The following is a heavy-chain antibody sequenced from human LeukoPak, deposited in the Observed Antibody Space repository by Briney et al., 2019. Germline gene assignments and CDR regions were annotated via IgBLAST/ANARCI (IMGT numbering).Heavy chain of an antibody. CDR2: ISSSGGST. J-gene: IGHJ4*02. CDR1: GFTYSNYA. V-gene: IGHV3-23*01. Sequence: GGSLRLSCAASGFTYSNYAMSWVRQAPGKGLEWVSAISSSGGSTYYADSVKGRFTISRDNSKNTLFLQMNSLRAEDTAVYYCAKGESNWDYYFDYWGQGTLVTVSS. CDR3: AKGESNWDYYFDY. D-gene: IGHD7-27*01.